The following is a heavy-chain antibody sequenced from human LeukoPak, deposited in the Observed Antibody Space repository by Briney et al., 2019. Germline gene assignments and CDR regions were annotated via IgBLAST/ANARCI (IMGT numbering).Heavy chain of an antibody. V-gene: IGHV3-23*01. J-gene: IGHJ4*02. CDR1: GFTFSDFA. Sequence: GGSLRLSCAASGFTFSDFAMSWVRLAPGQGLKWVSTISNAGGSTNFADSVRGRFTISRDNSKYMVYLQMNSLRAEDTALYYCTKDGLRGYDFDYWGQGALVTVSS. D-gene: IGHD5-12*01. CDR3: TKDGLRGYDFDY. CDR2: ISNAGGST.